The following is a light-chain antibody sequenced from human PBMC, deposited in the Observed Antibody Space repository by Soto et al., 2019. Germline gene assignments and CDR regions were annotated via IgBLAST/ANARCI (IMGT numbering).Light chain of an antibody. J-gene: IGKJ5*01. CDR1: QSISNY. CDR3: QQSYFTTIT. V-gene: IGKV1-39*01. Sequence: DIQMTQSPSSLSASVGDRGTITCRPSQSISNYLNWYQQKPGKAPKLLIYAASTLQSGVPSRFSGSGSGTDFTLTISSLRPEDFATYFCQQSYFTTITFGQGTRLEIK. CDR2: AAS.